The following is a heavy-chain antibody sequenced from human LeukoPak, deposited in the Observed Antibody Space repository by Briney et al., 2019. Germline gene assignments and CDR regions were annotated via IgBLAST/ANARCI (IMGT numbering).Heavy chain of an antibody. CDR2: ISAYNGNT. Sequence: ASVKVSCKASGGTFSSYAISWGRQAPGQGLEWMGWISAYNGNTNYAQTLQGRVTMTTDTSTSTAYMELRSLRSDDTAVYYCARDEGYCSSTSCYPNWFDPWGQGTLLTVSS. CDR3: ARDEGYCSSTSCYPNWFDP. D-gene: IGHD2-2*01. V-gene: IGHV1-18*01. CDR1: GGTFSSYA. J-gene: IGHJ5*02.